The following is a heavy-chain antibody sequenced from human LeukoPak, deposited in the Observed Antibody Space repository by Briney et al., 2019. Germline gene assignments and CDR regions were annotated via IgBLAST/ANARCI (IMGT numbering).Heavy chain of an antibody. Sequence: ASVKVSCKASGYTFTGYYMHWVRQAPGQGLEWMGRINPNSGGTNYAQKFQGWVTMTRDTSISTAYMELSRLRSDDTAVYYCATEVAGDRDDTFDIWGQGTMVTVSS. V-gene: IGHV1-2*04. D-gene: IGHD6-19*01. CDR1: GYTFTGYY. CDR2: INPNSGGT. J-gene: IGHJ3*02. CDR3: ATEVAGDRDDTFDI.